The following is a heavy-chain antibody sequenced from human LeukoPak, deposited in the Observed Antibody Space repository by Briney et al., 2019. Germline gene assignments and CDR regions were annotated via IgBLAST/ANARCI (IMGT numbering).Heavy chain of an antibody. D-gene: IGHD2-2*01. J-gene: IGHJ4*02. CDR1: GGSFSGYY. V-gene: IGHV4-34*01. CDR2: INHSGST. CDR3: ARGLELGYCSSTSCYAIDY. Sequence: PSETLPLTCAVYGGSFSGYYWSWIRQPPGKGLEWIGEINHSGSTNYNPSLKSRVTISVDTSKNQFSLKLSSVTAADTAVYYCARGLELGYCSSTSCYAIDYWGQGTLVTVSS.